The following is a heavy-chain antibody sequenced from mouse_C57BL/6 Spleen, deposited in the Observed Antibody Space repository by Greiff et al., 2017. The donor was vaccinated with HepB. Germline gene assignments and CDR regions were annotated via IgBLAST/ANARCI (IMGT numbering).Heavy chain of an antibody. D-gene: IGHD1-1*01. V-gene: IGHV5-4*01. Sequence: EVHLVESGGGLVKPGGSLKLSCAASGFTFSSYAMSWVRQTPEKRLEWVATISDGGSYTYYPDNVKGRFTISRDNAKNNLYLQMSHLKSEDTAMYYCARDLSNYYGSSLYYYAMDYWGQGTSVTVSS. J-gene: IGHJ4*01. CDR1: GFTFSSYA. CDR3: ARDLSNYYGSSLYYYAMDY. CDR2: ISDGGSYT.